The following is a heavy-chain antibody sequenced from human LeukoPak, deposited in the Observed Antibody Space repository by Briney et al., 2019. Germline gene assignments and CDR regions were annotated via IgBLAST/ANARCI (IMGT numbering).Heavy chain of an antibody. D-gene: IGHD3-10*02. Sequence: GGSLRLSCAASGFTFSSYSMNWVRQAPGKGLEWVAHISSRSNYIYYADSLKGRFTISRDNAKNSLYLQVNSLRAEDTAVYYCAELGITMIGGVWGKGTTVTISS. CDR1: GFTFSSYS. V-gene: IGHV3-21*01. J-gene: IGHJ6*04. CDR2: ISSRSNYI. CDR3: AELGITMIGGV.